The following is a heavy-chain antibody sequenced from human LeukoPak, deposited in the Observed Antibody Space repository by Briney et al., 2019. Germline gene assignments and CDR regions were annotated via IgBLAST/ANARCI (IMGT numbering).Heavy chain of an antibody. J-gene: IGHJ6*03. V-gene: IGHV1-69*05. D-gene: IGHD1-7*01. Sequence: ASVTVSSKASGGTFSSYAISWVRQAPGQELEWMGGIIPIFCTANYAQKFQGRVTITTDESKSPAYMELGSRRSEDPAVDYRGKGTTQDYYYYMDVWGKGTTVTVSS. CDR1: GGTFSSYA. CDR3: GKGTTQDYYYYMDV. CDR2: IIPIFCTA.